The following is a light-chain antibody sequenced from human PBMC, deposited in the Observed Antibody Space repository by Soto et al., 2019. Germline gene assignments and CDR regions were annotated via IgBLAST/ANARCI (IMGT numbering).Light chain of an antibody. CDR1: EGIRSF. Sequence: DIQMTQSPSSVSASVGDRVAITCRASEGIRSFLAWYQQKPGKAPRLLIDEASNLQSEVPSRFSGSGSGTDFTLTISSLQAKDFATSSCHQLYSFPLTFGGGTKVEIK. J-gene: IGKJ4*01. V-gene: IGKV1D-12*01. CDR2: EAS. CDR3: HQLYSFPLT.